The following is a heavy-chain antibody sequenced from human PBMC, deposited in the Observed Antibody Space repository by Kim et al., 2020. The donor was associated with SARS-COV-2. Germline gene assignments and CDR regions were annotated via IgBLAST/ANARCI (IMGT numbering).Heavy chain of an antibody. V-gene: IGHV1-3*01. D-gene: IGHD2-8*02. CDR2: NT. Sequence: NTSYSQKFQCTVTITRDTSASTAYMELGKLRSEDTAVYYCARDGLVAFDIWGQGTMVPLSS. J-gene: IGHJ3*02. CDR3: ARDGLVAFDI.